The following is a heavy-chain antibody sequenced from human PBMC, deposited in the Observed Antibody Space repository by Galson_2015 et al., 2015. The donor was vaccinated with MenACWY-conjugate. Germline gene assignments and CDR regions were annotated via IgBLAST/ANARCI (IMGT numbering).Heavy chain of an antibody. CDR2: IHPSGHAI. CDR1: GFTFSSWS. Sequence: SLRLSCAASGFTFSSWSMNWVRQPPGKGLEWISYIHPSGHAIYYADSVKGRFTISRDNAKNSLYLQLNSLRVEDTAVYYCMRDQCSITDCSNWFDPWGQGTLVTVSS. J-gene: IGHJ5*02. D-gene: IGHD2-21*02. V-gene: IGHV3-48*04. CDR3: MRDQCSITDCSNWFDP.